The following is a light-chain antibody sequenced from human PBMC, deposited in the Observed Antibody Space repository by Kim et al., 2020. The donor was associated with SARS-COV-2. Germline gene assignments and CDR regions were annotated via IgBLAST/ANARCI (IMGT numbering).Light chain of an antibody. J-gene: IGLJ2*01. CDR2: GNH. CDR1: SCNIGDDY. V-gene: IGLV1-51*01. Sequence: GPKGTISSSGSSCNIGDDYETWYQHLPGTAHKLLIYGNHKRPSGIPYRFSGANCGTSAALGIIGLQTGDEADDYCGKWDSSLSAVVFGGGTQLTVL. CDR3: GKWDSSLSAVV.